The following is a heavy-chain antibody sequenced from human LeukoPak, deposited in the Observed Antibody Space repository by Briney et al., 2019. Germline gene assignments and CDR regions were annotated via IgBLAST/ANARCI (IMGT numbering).Heavy chain of an antibody. CDR1: GFTVTVNS. Sequence: GESLRLSCAVSGFTVTVNSMSWVRQAPGKGLEWVSGIFSGDTTYYADSVRGRFTISRDSSKNTLYLHLNSLRVEDTAVYYCARDTPAAGSRYFDNWGQGTLVTVSS. CDR2: IFSGDTT. J-gene: IGHJ4*02. V-gene: IGHV3-66*01. CDR3: ARDTPAAGSRYFDN. D-gene: IGHD6-13*01.